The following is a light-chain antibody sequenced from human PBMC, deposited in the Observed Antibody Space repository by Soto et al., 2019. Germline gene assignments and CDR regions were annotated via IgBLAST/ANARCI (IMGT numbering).Light chain of an antibody. CDR1: QSMSSDY. Sequence: ERLLTQSPGTLSLSPGETATLSCRASQSMSSDYVAWYQQKPGQAPRLLIFGASSRATGIPDRFSGSGSGTDFTLTISILEPEDCAVYYCQQYGGSPRTFGQGTKVEVK. J-gene: IGKJ1*01. CDR2: GAS. V-gene: IGKV3-20*01. CDR3: QQYGGSPRT.